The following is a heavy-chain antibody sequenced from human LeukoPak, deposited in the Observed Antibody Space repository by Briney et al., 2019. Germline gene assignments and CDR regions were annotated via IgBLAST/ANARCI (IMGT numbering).Heavy chain of an antibody. J-gene: IGHJ6*02. CDR2: IYHSGST. V-gene: IGHV4-38-2*02. CDR1: GYSISSGYY. CDR3: ARGCSSSTSCPTGYYYYGMDV. Sequence: SETLSLTCTVSGYSISSGYYWGWIRQPPGKGLEWIGSIYHSGSTYYNPSLKSRVTISVDTSKNQFSLKLSSVTAADTAVYYRARGCSSSTSCPTGYYYYGMDVWGQGTTVTVSS. D-gene: IGHD2-2*01.